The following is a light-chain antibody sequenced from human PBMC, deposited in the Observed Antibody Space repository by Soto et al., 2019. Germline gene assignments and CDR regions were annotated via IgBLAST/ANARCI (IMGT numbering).Light chain of an antibody. CDR1: QSISSSY. J-gene: IGKJ3*01. V-gene: IGKV3-20*01. CDR3: KHYGSPRFT. Sequence: EIVLTQSPGTLSLSPGERATLSCRASQSISSSYLAWYQQKPGQAPRLLVYGASSRATGIPDRFSGSGSGKDFTLTISRLEPEDLAGYYCKHYGSPRFTSGPGPKWISN. CDR2: GAS.